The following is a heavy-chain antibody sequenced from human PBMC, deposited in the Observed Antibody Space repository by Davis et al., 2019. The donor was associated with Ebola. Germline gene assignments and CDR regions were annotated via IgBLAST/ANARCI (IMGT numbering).Heavy chain of an antibody. V-gene: IGHV3-7*03. CDR1: GFTFSTYW. D-gene: IGHD3-10*01. CDR2: IKEDGSQK. CDR3: ARTGRVFDY. Sequence: GESLKISCAASGFTFSTYWMTWVRQAPGKGLEWAANIKEDGSQKNYVDSVKGRFIISRDNAKNSLYLQMNSLTAEDTAVYYCARTGRVFDYWGQGTLVTVSS. J-gene: IGHJ4*02.